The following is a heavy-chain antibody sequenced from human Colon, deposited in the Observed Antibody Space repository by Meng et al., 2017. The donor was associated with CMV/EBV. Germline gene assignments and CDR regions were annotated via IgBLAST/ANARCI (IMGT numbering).Heavy chain of an antibody. CDR2: ISGSGSAI. D-gene: IGHD3-10*01. CDR3: ARDGQELGVRARGPFDY. Sequence: GGSLRLSCAASGFTFSDYYMTWSRQAPGKGLEWVSYISGSGSAIYYADSVKGRFTISRDNAKNSLFLQMDSLRAEDTAVYYCARDGQELGVRARGPFDYWGQGTLVTVSS. J-gene: IGHJ4*02. CDR1: GFTFSDYY. V-gene: IGHV3-11*01.